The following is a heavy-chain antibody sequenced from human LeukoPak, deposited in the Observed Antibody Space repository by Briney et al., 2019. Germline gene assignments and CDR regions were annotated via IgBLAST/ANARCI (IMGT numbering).Heavy chain of an antibody. CDR2: IYPGDSDT. V-gene: IGHV5-51*01. J-gene: IGHJ5*02. CDR3: AKSSTSSDWFHP. Sequence: GESLKISCKGFGYSFTNYWIAWVRQMPGKGLEWMGSIYPGDSDTTYSPSFQGQVTISADKSINTAYLQWRSLKASDTAMYYCAKSSTSSDWFHPWGQGTLVTVSS. D-gene: IGHD2-2*01. CDR1: GYSFTNYW.